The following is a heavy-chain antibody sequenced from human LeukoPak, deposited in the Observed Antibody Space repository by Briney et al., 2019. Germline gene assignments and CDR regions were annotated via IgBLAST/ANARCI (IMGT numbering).Heavy chain of an antibody. CDR2: IFSSDNT. CDR1: GFTVSSNY. D-gene: IGHD4-23*01. V-gene: IGHV3-53*01. J-gene: IGHJ4*02. Sequence: GVSLRLSCAASGFTVSSNYMSWVPQAPGKGLEWVSVIFSSDNTYYGDSVKGRFTISRDNSKNTLYLQMNSLRAEDTAMYYCARDRFGVLLWYWGQGTLVTVSS. CDR3: ARDRFGVLLWY.